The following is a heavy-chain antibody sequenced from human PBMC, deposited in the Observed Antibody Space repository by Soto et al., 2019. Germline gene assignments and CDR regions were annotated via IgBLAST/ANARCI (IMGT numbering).Heavy chain of an antibody. D-gene: IGHD3-9*01. CDR1: GFTFSSYG. Sequence: QVQLVESGGGVVQPGRSLRLSCAASGFTFSSYGMHWVRQAPGKGLEWVAVIWYDGSNKYYADSVKGRFTISRDNSKNTLYLQMNSLRAEDTAVYYCARDFILTGYYGGGYYGMDVWGQGTTVTVSS. J-gene: IGHJ6*02. V-gene: IGHV3-33*01. CDR2: IWYDGSNK. CDR3: ARDFILTGYYGGGYYGMDV.